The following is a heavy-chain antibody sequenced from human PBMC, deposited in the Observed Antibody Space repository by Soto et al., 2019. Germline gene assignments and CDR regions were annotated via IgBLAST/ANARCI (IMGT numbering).Heavy chain of an antibody. D-gene: IGHD2-21*02. CDR3: ARTLFRTTVVTPSDS. V-gene: IGHV3-30-3*01. Sequence: QVQLVESGGGVVQPGRSLRLSCAASGFTFNIYAIHWVRQAPGKGLEWVAVISYEGSNKYYADSVKGRVTISRDNSKNTVDLQMSSLRAEDTAMYYCARTLFRTTVVTPSDSWGQGTRVTVSS. CDR2: ISYEGSNK. CDR1: GFTFNIYA. J-gene: IGHJ4*02.